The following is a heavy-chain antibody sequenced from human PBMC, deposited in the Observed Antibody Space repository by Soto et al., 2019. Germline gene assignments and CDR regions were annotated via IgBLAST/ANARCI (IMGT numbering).Heavy chain of an antibody. Sequence: QAQLVESGGGVVQPGRSLRLSCAASGFAFSSYGMHWVRQAPGTGLEWVAVISYDGSLQYYADFVKGRFTISRDNSKNLVLLQISSLRAEDTAVYYCVSDRGYGHASVPYSWGQGTLVSVSS. CDR2: ISYDGSLQ. J-gene: IGHJ4*02. CDR3: VSDRGYGHASVPYS. D-gene: IGHD5-18*01. CDR1: GFAFSSYG. V-gene: IGHV3-30*03.